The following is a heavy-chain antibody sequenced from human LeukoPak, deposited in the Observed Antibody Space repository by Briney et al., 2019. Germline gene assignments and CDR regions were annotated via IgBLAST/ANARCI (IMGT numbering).Heavy chain of an antibody. CDR1: GFTFSSYS. CDR2: ISSSSSYI. CDR3: ARDPASGYFIDAFDI. D-gene: IGHD3-22*01. Sequence: PGGSLRLSCAASGFTFSSYSMNWVRQAPGKGLEWVSSISSSSSYIYYADSVKGRFTISRDNAKDSLYLQMNSLRAEDTAVYYCARDPASGYFIDAFDIWGQGTMVTVSS. V-gene: IGHV3-21*01. J-gene: IGHJ3*02.